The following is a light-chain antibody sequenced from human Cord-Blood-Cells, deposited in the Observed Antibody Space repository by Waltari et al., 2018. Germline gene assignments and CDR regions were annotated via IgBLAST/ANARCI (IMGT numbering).Light chain of an antibody. CDR2: WAS. V-gene: IGKV4-1*01. CDR3: QQYYSTPWT. J-gene: IGKJ1*01. CDR1: QSVLYSSNNKNY. Sequence: DIVMTQSPDSLAVSLGERATINCKSSQSVLYSSNNKNYLAWYQQKPGQPPKLLIYWASTRESGVPDRVSGSGSGTDVTRTISSLQAEDVAVYYCQQYYSTPWTFGQGTKVEIK.